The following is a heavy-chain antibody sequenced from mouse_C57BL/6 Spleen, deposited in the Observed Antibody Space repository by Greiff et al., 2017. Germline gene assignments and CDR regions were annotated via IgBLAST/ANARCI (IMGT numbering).Heavy chain of an antibody. V-gene: IGHV1-52*01. CDR1: GYTFTSYW. CDR2: IDPSDSET. J-gene: IGHJ2*01. CDR3: AREDYFDY. Sequence: QVQLQQPGAELVRPGSSVKLSCKASGYTFTSYWMHWVKQRPIQGLEWIGNIDPSDSETHYNQKFKDKATVTVDKSSSTAYMQLSSLTSEASAVXYCAREDYFDYWGQGTTLTVSS.